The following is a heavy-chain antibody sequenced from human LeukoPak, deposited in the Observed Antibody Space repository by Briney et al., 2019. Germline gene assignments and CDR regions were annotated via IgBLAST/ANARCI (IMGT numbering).Heavy chain of an antibody. D-gene: IGHD2-2*01. CDR1: AFTFISYG. Sequence: PGGSLRLSCAPSAFTFISYGMHWVRQAPGKGLEWVAVISYDGSNKYYPDSVKGRFTISRGNSKNTLYLQMNSLRAEDTAVYYCAKDSTIISYYYGMDVWGQGTTVTVSS. J-gene: IGHJ6*02. CDR3: AKDSTIISYYYGMDV. CDR2: ISYDGSNK. V-gene: IGHV3-30*18.